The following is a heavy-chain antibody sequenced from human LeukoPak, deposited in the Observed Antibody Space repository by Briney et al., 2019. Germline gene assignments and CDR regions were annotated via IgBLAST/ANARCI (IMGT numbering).Heavy chain of an antibody. D-gene: IGHD3-9*01. J-gene: IGHJ4*02. Sequence: SETLSLTCTVSGGSISSYYWSWIRQPPGKGLEWTGYIYYSGNTNYNPSLKSRVTISVDTSKNQFSLKLSSVTAADTAVYYCARGRFDILTGYFIDYWGQGTLVTVSS. CDR1: GGSISSYY. CDR2: IYYSGNT. CDR3: ARGRFDILTGYFIDY. V-gene: IGHV4-59*01.